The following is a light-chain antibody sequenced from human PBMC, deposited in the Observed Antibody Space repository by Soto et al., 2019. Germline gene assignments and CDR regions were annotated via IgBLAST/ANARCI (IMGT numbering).Light chain of an antibody. Sequence: DIVMTQSPDSLAVSLGERATINCKSSQSVLYSSNNQNYLAWYQQKPGQPPKLLFYWASTRESGVPDRFSGSGSGTDFTLTINSLQAEDVAVYYCQQYYSTPWTFGQGTKVEVK. CDR1: QSVLYSSNNQNY. V-gene: IGKV4-1*01. CDR3: QQYYSTPWT. CDR2: WAS. J-gene: IGKJ1*01.